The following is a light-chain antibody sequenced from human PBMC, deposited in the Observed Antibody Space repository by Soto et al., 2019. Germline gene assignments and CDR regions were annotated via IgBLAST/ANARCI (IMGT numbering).Light chain of an antibody. CDR1: QNIRRNY. Sequence: EMVLTQSPGTLSVPPGQRATLSCRASQNIRRNYVAWFQQTPGQAPRLLIYGALNRASGIPDRFSGSGSGTELTLTLSSLEPEDFVVYSCQQYHSPPLTFGQGTKVEIK. V-gene: IGKV3-20*01. J-gene: IGKJ1*01. CDR2: GAL. CDR3: QQYHSPPLT.